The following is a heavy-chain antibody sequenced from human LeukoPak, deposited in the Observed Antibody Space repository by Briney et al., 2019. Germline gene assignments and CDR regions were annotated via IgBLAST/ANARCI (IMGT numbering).Heavy chain of an antibody. CDR3: AKAPVTTCRGAFCYPFDY. Sequence: PGGSLRLPCAASGFTFSDYWMHWVRQAPGKGLVWVSRIKSDGGLTNYADSVKGRFTISRDNSKNTLYLQMNRLRPEDAAVYHCAKAPVTTCRGAFCYPFDYWGLGTLVTVSS. CDR1: GFTFSDYW. V-gene: IGHV3-74*01. CDR2: IKSDGGLT. D-gene: IGHD2-15*01. J-gene: IGHJ4*02.